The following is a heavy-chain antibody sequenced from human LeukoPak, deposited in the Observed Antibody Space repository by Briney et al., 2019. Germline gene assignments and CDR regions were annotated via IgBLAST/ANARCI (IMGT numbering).Heavy chain of an antibody. V-gene: IGHV3-23*01. CDR2: ISGSGGST. CDR3: AKMVHTEQWLVPFDY. D-gene: IGHD6-19*01. Sequence: GGSLRLSCTASGFTFSSYAMNWVRQAPGKGLEWVSTISGSGGSTYYADSVKGRFTISRDNSKNTLYLQMNSLRAEDTAVYYCAKMVHTEQWLVPFDYWGQGTLVTVSS. CDR1: GFTFSSYA. J-gene: IGHJ4*02.